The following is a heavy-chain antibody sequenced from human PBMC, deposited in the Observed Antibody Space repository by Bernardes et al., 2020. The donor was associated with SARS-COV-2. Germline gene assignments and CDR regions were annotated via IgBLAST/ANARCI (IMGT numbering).Heavy chain of an antibody. D-gene: IGHD3-22*01. CDR1: VDSISSGGHL. CDR3: ATFYYDRDY. V-gene: IGHV4-31*03. J-gene: IGHJ4*02. Sequence: LSLTCTVSVDSISSGGHLWNWIRQHPGKGLEWIGYIYNSGRTYYNPSLKSRVTISLDTSKNQFSLNLSSVTAADTAVYYCATFYYDRDYWGQGTLVTVSS. CDR2: IYNSGRT.